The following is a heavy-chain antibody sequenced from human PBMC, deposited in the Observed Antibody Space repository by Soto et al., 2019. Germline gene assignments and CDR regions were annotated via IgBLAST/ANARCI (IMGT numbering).Heavy chain of an antibody. D-gene: IGHD3-10*01. J-gene: IGHJ4*02. Sequence: EVQLVESGGGLVQPGGSLRLSCAASGFTFSSYDMHWVRQATGKGLEWVSAIGTAGDTYYPGSVKGRFTISRENAKNSLYLQMNSLRAGDTAAYYCARGGIGELFNYWGQGTLVTVSS. CDR3: ARGGIGELFNY. V-gene: IGHV3-13*04. CDR1: GFTFSSYD. CDR2: IGTAGDT.